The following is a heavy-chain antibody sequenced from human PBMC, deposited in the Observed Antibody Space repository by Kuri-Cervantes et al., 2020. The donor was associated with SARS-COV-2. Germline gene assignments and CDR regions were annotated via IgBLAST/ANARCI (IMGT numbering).Heavy chain of an antibody. V-gene: IGHV3-30*03. J-gene: IGHJ4*02. Sequence: GESLKISCAASGFTFSSYGMHWVRQAPGKGLEWVAVISYDGSNKYYADSVKGRFTISRDNSKNTLYLQMNSLRAEDTAVYYCARDFPFGGDYWGQGTLVTVSS. CDR2: ISYDGSNK. CDR3: ARDFPFGGDY. CDR1: GFTFSSYG. D-gene: IGHD3-16*01.